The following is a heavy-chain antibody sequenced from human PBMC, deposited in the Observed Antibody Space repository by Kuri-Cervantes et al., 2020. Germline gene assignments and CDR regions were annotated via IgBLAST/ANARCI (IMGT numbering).Heavy chain of an antibody. CDR1: GGSISSYY. V-gene: IGHV4-59*12. CDR2: IYYSGST. D-gene: IGHD6-19*01. Sequence: GSLRLSCTVSGGSISSYYWSWIRQPPGKGLEWIGYIYYSGSTNYNPSLKSRVTISVDTSKNQFSLKLSSVTAADTAVYYCARVSIAVAGVIDYWGQGTLVTVSS. J-gene: IGHJ4*02. CDR3: ARVSIAVAGVIDY.